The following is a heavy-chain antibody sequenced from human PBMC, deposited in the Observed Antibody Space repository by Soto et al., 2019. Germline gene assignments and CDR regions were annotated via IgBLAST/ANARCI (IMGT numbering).Heavy chain of an antibody. CDR2: IGTAGDT. CDR3: ARPGDLGYCSGGSCYECYYYYMDV. V-gene: IGHV3-13*01. D-gene: IGHD2-15*01. Sequence: GGSLRLSCAASGFTFSSYDMHWVRQATGKGLEWVSAIGTAGDTYYPGSVKGRFTISRENAKNTLYLQMNSLRAEDTAAYYCARPGDLGYCSGGSCYECYYYYMDVWGKGTTVTVSS. CDR1: GFTFSSYD. J-gene: IGHJ6*03.